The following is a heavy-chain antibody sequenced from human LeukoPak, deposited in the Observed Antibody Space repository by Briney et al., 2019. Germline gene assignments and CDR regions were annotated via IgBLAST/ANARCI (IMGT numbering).Heavy chain of an antibody. V-gene: IGHV3-30-3*01. D-gene: IGHD3-3*01. CDR2: LSYGGTNK. Sequence: GGSLRLSCAASGFTFSDNAMHWVRQAPGKGLEWGAVLSYGGTNKYYADSVKGRFTISRDNSKNTMFLQMNSLRAEDTAVYHCARDRSGCANDAFDFWGQGTMVTVSS. CDR1: GFTFSDNA. J-gene: IGHJ3*01. CDR3: ARDRSGCANDAFDF.